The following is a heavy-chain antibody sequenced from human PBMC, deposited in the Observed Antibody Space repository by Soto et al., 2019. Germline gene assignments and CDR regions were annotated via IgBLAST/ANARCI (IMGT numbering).Heavy chain of an antibody. D-gene: IGHD4-4*01. J-gene: IGHJ5*02. CDR1: GGSFSGYY. CDR2: INHSGST. V-gene: IGHV4-34*01. Sequence: SETLSLTCAVYGGSFSGYYWSWIRQPPGKGLEWIGEINHSGSTNYNPSLKSRVTISVDTSKNQFSLKLSSVTAADTAVYYCARMVLGPNSKGWFDPWGQGTLVTVSS. CDR3: ARMVLGPNSKGWFDP.